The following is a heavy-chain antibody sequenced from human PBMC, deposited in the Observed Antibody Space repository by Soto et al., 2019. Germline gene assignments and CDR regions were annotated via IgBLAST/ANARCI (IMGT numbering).Heavy chain of an antibody. CDR2: IKQDGTEP. J-gene: IGHJ3*01. CDR3: ARGFNSRWEPVVVVETYVFGL. CDR1: GFTFSSFW. Sequence: EEKLVESGGALVQPGGSLRLSCAASGFTFSSFWMSWVRQAPGKGLEWVANIKQDGTEPHYVDSVKGRFTISRDNVKVSLFLPMNSLRVEETAVYYCARGFNSRWEPVVVVETYVFGLWGQGTMVTVSS. V-gene: IGHV3-7*01. D-gene: IGHD2-15*01.